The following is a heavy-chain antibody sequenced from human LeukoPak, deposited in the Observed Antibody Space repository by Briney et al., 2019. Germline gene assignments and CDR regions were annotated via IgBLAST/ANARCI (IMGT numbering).Heavy chain of an antibody. Sequence: ASVKVSCKASGYTFTGYYMHWVRQAPGQGLEWMGWINPNSGGTNYAQKFQGRVTMTRDTSISTAYMELSRLRSDDTAVYYCASRASSVTIRGWYFDLWGRGTLVTVSS. D-gene: IGHD4-17*01. CDR1: GYTFTGYY. V-gene: IGHV1-2*02. CDR3: ASRASSVTIRGWYFDL. J-gene: IGHJ2*01. CDR2: INPNSGGT.